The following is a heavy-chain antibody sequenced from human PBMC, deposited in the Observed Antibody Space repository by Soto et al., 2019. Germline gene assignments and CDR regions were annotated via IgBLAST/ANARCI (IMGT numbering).Heavy chain of an antibody. CDR1: GGSFGTYY. V-gene: IGHV4-59*01. CDR3: ARYFDWPNAFDI. Sequence: QVQLQESGPGLVKPSETLSLTCTVSGGSFGTYYWSWIRQPPGKGLEWIGYMYYTGSTNYNPSLSGRVTISVDTSKNQFSLKLPSVTAADTAVYFCARYFDWPNAFDIWGQGTMVTVSS. CDR2: MYYTGST. D-gene: IGHD3-9*01. J-gene: IGHJ3*02.